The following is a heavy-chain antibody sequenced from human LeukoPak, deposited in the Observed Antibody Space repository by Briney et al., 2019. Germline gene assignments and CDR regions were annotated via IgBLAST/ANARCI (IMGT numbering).Heavy chain of an antibody. CDR1: GFTFSTYS. J-gene: IGHJ4*02. D-gene: IGHD4-11*01. V-gene: IGHV3-48*01. CDR2: ISSSSSTI. Sequence: GGSLRLSCAASGFTFSTYSMNWVRQAPGKGLEWVSYISSSSSTIYYADSVKGRFTISRDNAKNSLYLQMNSLRAEDTAVYYCARGLQYCSIWGQGTLVTVSS. CDR3: ARGLQYCSI.